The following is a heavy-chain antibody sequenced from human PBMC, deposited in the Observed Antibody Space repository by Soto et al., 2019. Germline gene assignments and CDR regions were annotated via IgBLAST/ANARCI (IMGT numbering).Heavy chain of an antibody. CDR1: RIALEDYA. V-gene: IGHV3-9*01. Sequence: GGSLRLSCVASRIALEDYAMHWVRQVPGQGLEWVSGIYSDDHRTAYADSVKGRFTISRDNAKNSLFLQMNSLRAEDTAVYYCATRPCEVNYYGVFDYWGQGALVTVSS. J-gene: IGHJ4*02. D-gene: IGHD3-22*01. CDR3: ATRPCEVNYYGVFDY. CDR2: IYSDDHRT.